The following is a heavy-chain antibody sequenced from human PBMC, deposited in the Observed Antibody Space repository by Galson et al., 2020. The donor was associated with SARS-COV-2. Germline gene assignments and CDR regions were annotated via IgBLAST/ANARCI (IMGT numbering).Heavy chain of an antibody. CDR3: ARGILGEGGNEAFDI. CDR2: IIPVFRTP. J-gene: IGHJ3*02. Sequence: SVQVSFQPSGGNLNDHASNWVRQAPGQALEWQGGIIPVFRTPNHAQKFQHRVTITTDEASRPAYMELSGLRSEDTAIYYCARGILGEGGNEAFDIWGQGTMVTVSS. V-gene: IGHV1-69*05. D-gene: IGHD3-16*01. CDR1: GGNLNDHA.